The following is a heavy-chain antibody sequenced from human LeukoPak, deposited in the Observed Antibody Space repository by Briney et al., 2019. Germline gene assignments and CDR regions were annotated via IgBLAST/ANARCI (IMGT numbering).Heavy chain of an antibody. CDR2: IKQDGTEK. CDR3: AGGSGYLITS. Sequence: GGSLRLSCAGSGFTFRSYLMNWVRQAPGKGLEWLAIIKQDGTEKHYKGSVEGRFTISRDNAKNSLHLQMNSLRAEDTAVYYCAGGSGYLITSWGQGTLVTVSS. V-gene: IGHV3-7*01. CDR1: GFTFRSYL. J-gene: IGHJ5*02. D-gene: IGHD3-9*01.